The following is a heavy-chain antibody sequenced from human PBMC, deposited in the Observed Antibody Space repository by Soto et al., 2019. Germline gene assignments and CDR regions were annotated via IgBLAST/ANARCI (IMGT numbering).Heavy chain of an antibody. V-gene: IGHV4-39*01. CDR3: ARLAYSHYST. J-gene: IGHJ1*01. D-gene: IGHD5-12*01. CDR1: GGSIKVGGYY. Sequence: TLSLTCTVSGGSIKVGGYYWGWIRQPPGKGLEWVATIYYSGTTYYNPSLKSRLTISLDTSRNQFSLDLTSVTAADTAVYYCARLAYSHYSTWGQGTPVPVSS. CDR2: IYYSGTT.